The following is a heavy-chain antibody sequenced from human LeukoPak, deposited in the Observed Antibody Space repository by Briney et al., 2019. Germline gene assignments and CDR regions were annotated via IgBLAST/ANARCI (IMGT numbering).Heavy chain of an antibody. J-gene: IGHJ6*02. CDR3: ARVMHWDKVMARGRGMDV. V-gene: IGHV1-18*01. CDR2: INPYNGDT. Sequence: VASVKVSCKASAYTFTTYGISWVRQAPGQGLEWMGWINPYNGDTNYAQKLQRRVTMTTDTSTSTAYMELRSLRSDDTAVYYCARVMHWDKVMARGRGMDVWGQGTTVTVSS. D-gene: IGHD5-18*01. CDR1: AYTFTTYG.